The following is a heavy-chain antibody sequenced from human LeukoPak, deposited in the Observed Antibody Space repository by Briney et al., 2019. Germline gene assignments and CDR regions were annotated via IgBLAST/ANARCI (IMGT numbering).Heavy chain of an antibody. CDR1: GGSISSYY. V-gene: IGHV4-4*07. Sequence: SETLSLTCTVSGGSISSYYWSWIRQPAGKGLEWIGRIYTSGSTNYNPSLKSRVTMSVDTSKNQFSLKLSSVTAADTAVYYCAKGPQDIVVGPACIHCFDILGQGTMVTVSS. CDR3: AKGPQDIVVGPACIHCFDI. CDR2: IYTSGST. D-gene: IGHD2-2*01. J-gene: IGHJ3*02.